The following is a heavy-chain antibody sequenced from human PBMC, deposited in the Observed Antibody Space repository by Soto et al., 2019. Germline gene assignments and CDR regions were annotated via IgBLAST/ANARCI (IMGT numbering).Heavy chain of an antibody. CDR3: ARDFSPDYDILTGKNYYYYYMDV. Sequence: SETLSLTCTVSGGSISSYYWSWIRQPPGKGLEWIGYIYYSGSTNYNPSLKSRVTISVDTSKNQFSLKLSSVTAADTAVYYCARDFSPDYDILTGKNYYYYYMDVWGKGTTVTVSS. V-gene: IGHV4-59*01. CDR2: IYYSGST. D-gene: IGHD3-9*01. CDR1: GGSISSYY. J-gene: IGHJ6*03.